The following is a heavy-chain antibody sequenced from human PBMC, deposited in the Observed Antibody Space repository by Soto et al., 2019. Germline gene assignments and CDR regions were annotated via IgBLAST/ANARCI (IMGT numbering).Heavy chain of an antibody. CDR1: GYSFAGYW. J-gene: IGHJ4*02. CDR2: IDPSDSQT. D-gene: IGHD3-22*01. Sequence: GESLKISCKGSGYSFAGYWITWVRQKPGKGLEWMGRIDPSDSQTYYSPSFRGHVTISATKSITTVFLQWSSLRASDTAMYYCARQIYDSDTGPNFQYYFDSWGQGTLVTVSS. V-gene: IGHV5-10-1*01. CDR3: ARQIYDSDTGPNFQYYFDS.